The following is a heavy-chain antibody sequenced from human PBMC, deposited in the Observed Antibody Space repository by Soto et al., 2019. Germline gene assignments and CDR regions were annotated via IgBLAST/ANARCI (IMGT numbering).Heavy chain of an antibody. CDR1: GGSISSSSYY. CDR2: IYYSGST. Sequence: ETLSLTCTVSGGSISSSSYYWGWIRQPPGKGLEWIGSIYYSGSTYYNPSLKSRVTISVDTSKNQFSLKLSSVTAADTAVYYCARQFFGDGYNYDFDYWGQGTLVTVSS. CDR3: ARQFFGDGYNYDFDY. D-gene: IGHD5-12*01. J-gene: IGHJ4*02. V-gene: IGHV4-39*01.